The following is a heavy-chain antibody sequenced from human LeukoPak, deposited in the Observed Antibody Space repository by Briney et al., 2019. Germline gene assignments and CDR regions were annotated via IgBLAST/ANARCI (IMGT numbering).Heavy chain of an antibody. V-gene: IGHV3-21*01. Sequence: PGGSLRLSCAASEFTFSSYNMNWVRQAPGKGLEWVSSISSSSKYIYHADSVKGRFTISRDNAKNSLYLQMNSLRAEDTAVYYCAREPFWSGYYSNLHFDYWGQGTLVTVSS. J-gene: IGHJ4*02. CDR2: ISSSSKYI. CDR3: AREPFWSGYYSNLHFDY. CDR1: EFTFSSYN. D-gene: IGHD3-3*01.